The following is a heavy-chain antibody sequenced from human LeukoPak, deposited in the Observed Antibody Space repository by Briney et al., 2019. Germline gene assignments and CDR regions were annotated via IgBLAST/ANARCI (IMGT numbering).Heavy chain of an antibody. Sequence: VGSLRLSCAASGFSFSVFALHCVREPPGKGLEWVAVIAYDGGDRYYADSVKGRFAISRDNSKNALYLQMNSLRNEDTAVYYCARSRSQVGAAGFDYWGQGSLVTVSS. CDR2: IAYDGGDR. V-gene: IGHV3-30*09. CDR1: GFSFSVFA. J-gene: IGHJ4*02. D-gene: IGHD6-13*01. CDR3: ARSRSQVGAAGFDY.